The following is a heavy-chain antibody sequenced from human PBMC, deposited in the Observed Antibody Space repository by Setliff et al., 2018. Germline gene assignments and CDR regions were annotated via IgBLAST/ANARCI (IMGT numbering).Heavy chain of an antibody. CDR3: AKDRYCTNGVCPYGHFDY. Sequence: LRLSCAASGFTFSSYAMSWVRQAPGKGLEWVSGISGSGGSTYYGDSVKGRFTISRDNSKKTLYLQMNNLRAEDTAVYYCAKDRYCTNGVCPYGHFDYWGQGTLVTAPQ. D-gene: IGHD2-8*01. CDR2: ISGSGGST. J-gene: IGHJ4*02. V-gene: IGHV3-23*01. CDR1: GFTFSSYA.